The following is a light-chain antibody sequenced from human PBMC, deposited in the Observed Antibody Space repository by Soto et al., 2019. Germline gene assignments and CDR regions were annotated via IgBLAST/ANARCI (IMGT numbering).Light chain of an antibody. CDR2: GAS. J-gene: IGKJ4*01. V-gene: IGKV3-20*01. Sequence: IVLTQSPGTLSLSPGERATLSCRATQSVSSSFLAWYQQRPGQAPRLLIFGASNRVTGIPDRFSGSGSGTDFSLTISRLEPEDCAVYYCQQYGNSITFGGGTKVEIK. CDR1: QSVSSSF. CDR3: QQYGNSIT.